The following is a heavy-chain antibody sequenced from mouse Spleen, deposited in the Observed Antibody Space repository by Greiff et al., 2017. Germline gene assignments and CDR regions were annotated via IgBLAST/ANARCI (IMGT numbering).Heavy chain of an antibody. CDR1: GFTFTDYY. CDR3: ARDILSIHYYGWFAY. V-gene: IGHV7-3*02. D-gene: IGHD1-2*01. J-gene: IGHJ3*01. CDR2: IRNKANGYTT. Sequence: EVMLVESGGGLVQPGGSLRLSCATSGFTFTDYYMSWVRQPPGKALEWLGFIRNKANGYTTEYSASVKGRFTISRDNSQSILYLQMNTLRAEDSATYYCARDILSIHYYGWFAYWGQGTLVTVSA.